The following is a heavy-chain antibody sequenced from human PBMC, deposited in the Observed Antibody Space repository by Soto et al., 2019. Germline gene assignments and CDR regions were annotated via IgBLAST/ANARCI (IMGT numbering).Heavy chain of an antibody. J-gene: IGHJ4*02. D-gene: IGHD6-13*01. CDR2: ISAYNGNT. CDR3: ARDMPAGTPGSFVS. Sequence: QVQLVQSGAEVKKPGASVKVSCKASGYTFTSYGISWVRQAPGQGLEWMGWISAYNGNTNYAQKLQGRVTMTTGTTTSTAYLELRSLRTDDTAVYYYARDMPAGTPGSFVSSGQGTLVTVSS. V-gene: IGHV1-18*01. CDR1: GYTFTSYG.